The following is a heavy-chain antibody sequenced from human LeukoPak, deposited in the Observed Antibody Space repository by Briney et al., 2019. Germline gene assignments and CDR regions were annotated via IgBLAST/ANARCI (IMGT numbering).Heavy chain of an antibody. D-gene: IGHD3-22*01. J-gene: IGHJ4*02. Sequence: GASVKVSCKASGYTFTGYYMHWVRQAPGQGLEWMGWINPNSGGTNYAQKFQGRVTMTRDTSISTAYVELSRLRSDDTAVYYCARDDGSGYYGFDYWGQGTLVTVSS. CDR3: ARDDGSGYYGFDY. CDR2: INPNSGGT. CDR1: GYTFTGYY. V-gene: IGHV1-2*02.